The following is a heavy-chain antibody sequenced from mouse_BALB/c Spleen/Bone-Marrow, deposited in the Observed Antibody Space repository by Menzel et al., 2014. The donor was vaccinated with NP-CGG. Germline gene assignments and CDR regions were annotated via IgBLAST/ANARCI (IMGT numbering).Heavy chain of an antibody. D-gene: IGHD2-4*01. J-gene: IGHJ4*01. CDR1: GFNIKDTY. CDR2: IDPANGNT. V-gene: IGHV14-3*02. Sequence: EVMLVESGAELVKPGASVKLSCTASGFNIKDTYMHWVKQRPEQGLEWIGRIDPANGNTKYDPKFQGKATITADTSSNTAYLQLSSLTSEDTAAYYCAKYGGLRYAMDYWGQGTSVTVSS. CDR3: AKYGGLRYAMDY.